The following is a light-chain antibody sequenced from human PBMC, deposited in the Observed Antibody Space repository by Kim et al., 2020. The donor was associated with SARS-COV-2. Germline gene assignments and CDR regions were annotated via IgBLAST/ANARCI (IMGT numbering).Light chain of an antibody. CDR1: KLGDKY. Sequence: SYELTQPPSVSVSPGQTASITCSGDKLGDKYACWYQQKPGQPPVLVIYQDSKRPSGIPERFSGSNSGNTATLTISGTQAMDEADYYCQAWVSSTVVFGGG. CDR2: QDS. CDR3: QAWVSSTVV. V-gene: IGLV3-1*01. J-gene: IGLJ2*01.